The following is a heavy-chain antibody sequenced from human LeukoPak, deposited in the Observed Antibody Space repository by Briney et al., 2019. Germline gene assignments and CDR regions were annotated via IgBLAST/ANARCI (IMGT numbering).Heavy chain of an antibody. V-gene: IGHV3-11*04. D-gene: IGHD1-20*01. Sequence: PGGSLRLSCAASGFTFSDYYMSWIRQAPGKGLEWVSYISSSGSTIYYADSVKGRFTISRDNAKNSLYLQMNSLRAEDTAVYYCATATRYNWNPFDYWGQGTLVTVSS. CDR3: ATATRYNWNPFDY. CDR1: GFTFSDYY. CDR2: ISSSGSTI. J-gene: IGHJ4*02.